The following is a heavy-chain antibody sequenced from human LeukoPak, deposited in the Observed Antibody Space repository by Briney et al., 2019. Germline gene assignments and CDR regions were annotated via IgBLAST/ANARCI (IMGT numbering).Heavy chain of an antibody. Sequence: SETLSLTCSVSGGSISSYYWSWIRQPPGKGLECIGYIYYRGTTNYNPSLKSRATISLDTSYSQFSLKLSSVTAADTAVYYCTRFDTVGYYYGFDLWGQGTMVTVSS. CDR3: TRFDTVGYYYGFDL. J-gene: IGHJ3*01. D-gene: IGHD3-22*01. CDR2: IYYRGTT. V-gene: IGHV4-59*01. CDR1: GGSISSYY.